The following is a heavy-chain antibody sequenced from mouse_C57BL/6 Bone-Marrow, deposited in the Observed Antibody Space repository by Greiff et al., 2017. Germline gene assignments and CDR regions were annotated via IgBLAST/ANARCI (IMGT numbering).Heavy chain of an antibody. CDR3: ARHASNYYGSSRYYFDY. CDR2: FYPGSGSI. D-gene: IGHD1-1*01. J-gene: IGHJ2*01. V-gene: IGHV1-62-2*01. Sequence: QVQLKESGAELVKPGASVKLSCKASGYTFTEYTIHWVKQRSGQGLEWIGWFYPGSGSIKYNEKFKDKATLTADKSSSTVYMELSRLTSEDSAVYFGARHASNYYGSSRYYFDYWGQGTTLTVSS. CDR1: GYTFTEYT.